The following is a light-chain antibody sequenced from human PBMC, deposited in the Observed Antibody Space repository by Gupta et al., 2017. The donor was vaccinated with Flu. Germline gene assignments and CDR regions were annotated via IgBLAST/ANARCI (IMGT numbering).Light chain of an antibody. CDR3: LLYMGSGMAV. J-gene: IGLJ6*01. CDR1: SGSVSADYY. Sequence: VTLTCGLSSGSVSADYYPCRYQQTPRHAPRTLIYYTNSRSSAVPDRVSSSSLATTQAITVTLAQADDDSYYYCLLYMGSGMAVFGRGTKVTVL. CDR2: YTN. V-gene: IGLV8-61*01.